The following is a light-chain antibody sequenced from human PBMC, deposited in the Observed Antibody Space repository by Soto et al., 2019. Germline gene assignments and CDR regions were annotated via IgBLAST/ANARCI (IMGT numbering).Light chain of an antibody. CDR3: QNYGNSPWT. CDR1: QSVSSSY. V-gene: IGKV3-20*01. CDR2: DAS. J-gene: IGKJ1*01. Sequence: EIVLTHSPGTLSLSPGERSTLSCRASQSVSSSYLALYQQKPGQAPRLLIYDASNRATGIPDRFSGSGSETDFTLTISGLEPEDFAVYYCQNYGNSPWTFGQGTKVDIK.